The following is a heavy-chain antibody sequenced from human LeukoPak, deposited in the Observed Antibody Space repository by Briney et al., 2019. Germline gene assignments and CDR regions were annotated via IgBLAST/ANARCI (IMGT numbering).Heavy chain of an antibody. CDR1: GFTFSSYN. CDR3: ARDQGGSDPYYFDY. CDR2: ISSSSTYI. V-gene: IGHV3-21*01. Sequence: GGSLRLSCAAPGFTFSSYNMNWVRQAPGKGLEWVSSISSSSTYIYYADSVKGRFTISRDNAKKSLYLQMNSLRAEDTAVYYCARDQGGSDPYYFDYWGQGTLVTVSS. D-gene: IGHD1-26*01. J-gene: IGHJ4*02.